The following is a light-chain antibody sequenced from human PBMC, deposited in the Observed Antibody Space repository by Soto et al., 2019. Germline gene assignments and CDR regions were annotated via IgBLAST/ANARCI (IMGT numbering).Light chain of an antibody. CDR1: QSVSTY. J-gene: IGKJ1*01. CDR3: QQRSSWWT. V-gene: IGKV3-11*01. CDR2: DAS. Sequence: IVLTQSPATLSLSPGERATLSCRASQSVSTYLAWYQQKPGQAPRLLIYDASNRATGIPARFSGSGSGTDFTITISSLEPEDFAVYYCQQRSSWWTFGQGTKVEIK.